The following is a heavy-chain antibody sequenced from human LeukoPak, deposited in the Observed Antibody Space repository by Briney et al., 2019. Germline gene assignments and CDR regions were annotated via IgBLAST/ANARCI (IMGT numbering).Heavy chain of an antibody. D-gene: IGHD3-3*01. CDR1: GFTFSSYS. J-gene: IGHJ4*02. Sequence: GGSLRLSCAASGFTFSSYSMNWARQAPGKGLEWVSYISSSSSTIYYADSVKGRFTISRDNAKNSLYLQMNSVRAEDTAVYYCARDGSSGDFWSGYYTGPLFDYWGQGTLVTVSS. CDR3: ARDGSSGDFWSGYYTGPLFDY. V-gene: IGHV3-48*01. CDR2: ISSSSSTI.